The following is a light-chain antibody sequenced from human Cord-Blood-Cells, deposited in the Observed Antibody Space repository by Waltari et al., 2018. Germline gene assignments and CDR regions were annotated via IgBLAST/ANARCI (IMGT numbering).Light chain of an antibody. CDR2: DAS. CDR1: QSISSW. J-gene: IGKJ1*01. V-gene: IGKV1-5*01. Sequence: DIQMTQSPSTLSVSVGDRVTITCRASQSISSWLAWYQQKPGKAPKLLIYDASSLESGVPSMFSGSGSGTEFTLTISSLQPDDFATYYCQQYNSYSTFGQGTKVEIK. CDR3: QQYNSYST.